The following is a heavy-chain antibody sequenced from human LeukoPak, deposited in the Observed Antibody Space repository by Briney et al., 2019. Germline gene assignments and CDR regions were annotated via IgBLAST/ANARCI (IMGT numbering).Heavy chain of an antibody. V-gene: IGHV3-30*02. CDR3: AKDFGEPRGNDAFYI. D-gene: IGHD2-21*01. CDR1: GFTFSSYG. CDR2: IRYVGSNK. Sequence: GGSLTLSCAASGFTFSSYGMHWVRPAPGRGLEWVAFIRYVGSNKYYADSVKGRFTISRDNSKNTLYLQMNSLRAEATAVYYCAKDFGEPRGNDAFYIWGQGTMVTASS. J-gene: IGHJ3*02.